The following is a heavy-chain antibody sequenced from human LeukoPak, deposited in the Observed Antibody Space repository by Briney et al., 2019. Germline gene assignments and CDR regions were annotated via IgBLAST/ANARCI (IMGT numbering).Heavy chain of an antibody. D-gene: IGHD3-22*01. CDR1: GLTFSSYS. V-gene: IGHV3-21*01. J-gene: IGHJ4*02. CDR2: ISSSSSYI. CDR3: ARDLYDSSGYYNY. Sequence: PGGSLRLSCAASGLTFSSYSMNWVRQAPGKGLEWVSSISSSSSYIYYADSVKGRFTISRDNAKNSLYLQMNSLRAEDTAVYYCARDLYDSSGYYNYWGQGTLVTVSS.